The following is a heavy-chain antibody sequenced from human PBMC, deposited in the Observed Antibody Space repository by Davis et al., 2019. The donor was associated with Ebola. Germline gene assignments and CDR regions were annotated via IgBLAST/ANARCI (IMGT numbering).Heavy chain of an antibody. D-gene: IGHD3-22*01. V-gene: IGHV1-46*01. CDR2: INPSGDST. CDR1: GYTFTSYY. J-gene: IGHJ5*02. Sequence: ASVKVSCKASGYTFTSYYMHWVRQAPGQGLEWMGIINPSGDSTSYAQKFQGRVTMTTDTSTSTAYMELRSLRSDDTAVYYCARDLLNYYDSSGSWFDPWGQGTLVTVSS. CDR3: ARDLLNYYDSSGSWFDP.